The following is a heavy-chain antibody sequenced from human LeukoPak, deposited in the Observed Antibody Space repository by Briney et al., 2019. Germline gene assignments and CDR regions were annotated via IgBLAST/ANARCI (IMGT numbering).Heavy chain of an antibody. V-gene: IGHV3-21*01. J-gene: IGHJ6*02. CDR3: ARTLRSGPCDV. CDR2: ISSSSSYI. D-gene: IGHD6-25*01. Sequence: GGSLRLSCAASGFTFSSYAMSWVRQAPGKGLEWVSSISSSSSYIYYADSVKGRFTISRDNAKNSLYLQMNSLRAEDTAVYYCARTLRSGPCDVWGQGTTVTVSS. CDR1: GFTFSSYA.